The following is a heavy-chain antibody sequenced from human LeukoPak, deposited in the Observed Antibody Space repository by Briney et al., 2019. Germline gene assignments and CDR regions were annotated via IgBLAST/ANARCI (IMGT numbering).Heavy chain of an antibody. CDR3: AGLYDSDY. D-gene: IGHD3-22*01. Sequence: GASLRLSCAASGFTFSSYAMSWVRQAPGKGLEWVSAISGSGGSTYYADSVKGRFTISRNNSKNTLHLQMNSLRAEDTAVYYCAGLYDSDYWGQGTLVTVSS. J-gene: IGHJ4*02. CDR2: ISGSGGST. V-gene: IGHV3-23*01. CDR1: GFTFSSYA.